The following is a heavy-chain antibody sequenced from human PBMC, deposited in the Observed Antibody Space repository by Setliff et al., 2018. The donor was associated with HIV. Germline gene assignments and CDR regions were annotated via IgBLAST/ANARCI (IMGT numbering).Heavy chain of an antibody. D-gene: IGHD3-22*01. Sequence: ASVKVSCKASGYSFTTFDVNWVRQATGQGLEWMGWMNPNSGNTGYAQNFQGRVSMTRNTSITTAYMELSSLSSDDTAVYYCTSSFRIFYYDSRTYSKWFDPWGQGTLVTVSS. CDR3: TSSFRIFYYDSRTYSKWFDP. CDR1: GYSFTTFD. J-gene: IGHJ5*02. CDR2: MNPNSGNT. V-gene: IGHV1-8*01.